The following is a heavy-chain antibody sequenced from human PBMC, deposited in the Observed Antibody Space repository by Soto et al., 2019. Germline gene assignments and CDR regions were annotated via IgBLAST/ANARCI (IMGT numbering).Heavy chain of an antibody. CDR3: AKTMVRGVIPPDAFDI. CDR1: GFTFSSYA. V-gene: IGHV3-23*01. CDR2: ISGSGGST. J-gene: IGHJ3*02. D-gene: IGHD3-10*01. Sequence: EVQLLESGGGLVQPGGSLRLSCAASGFTFSSYAMSWVRQAPGKGLEWVSAISGSGGSTYYADSVKGRFTISRDNSKNTLYLQMNRLRAEDTAVYYCAKTMVRGVIPPDAFDIWGQGTMVTVSS.